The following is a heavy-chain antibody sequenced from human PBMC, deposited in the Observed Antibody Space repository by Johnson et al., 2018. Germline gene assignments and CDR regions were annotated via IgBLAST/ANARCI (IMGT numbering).Heavy chain of an antibody. CDR1: GGSMRSYY. D-gene: IGHD2-21*01. V-gene: IGHV4-59*01. CDR2: IYYSGST. CDR3: ARAAFEVRVNDAFDI. Sequence: QVQLQESGPGLVKPSETLSLTCTVSGGSMRSYYWNWIRQPPGKGLEWIGYIYYSGSTNYKPSLKSRVTISVDTSKNQVSLKLTSVTTADTAVYYCARAAFEVRVNDAFDIWGQGTMVTVSS. J-gene: IGHJ3*02.